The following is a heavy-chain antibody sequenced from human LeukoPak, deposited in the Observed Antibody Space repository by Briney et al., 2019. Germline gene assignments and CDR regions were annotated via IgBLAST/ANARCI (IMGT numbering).Heavy chain of an antibody. V-gene: IGHV3-23*01. Sequence: QSGGSLRLSCAASGFTFSSYAMNWVRQAPRRGLEWASGIKGSGSNTYYADSVKGRFTISRDNSKNTLYPQMNSLRVEDTAVYYCAKDHGGNSLSEDFDLWGRGTLVTVSS. D-gene: IGHD4-23*01. CDR3: AKDHGGNSLSEDFDL. J-gene: IGHJ2*01. CDR1: GFTFSSYA. CDR2: IKGSGSNT.